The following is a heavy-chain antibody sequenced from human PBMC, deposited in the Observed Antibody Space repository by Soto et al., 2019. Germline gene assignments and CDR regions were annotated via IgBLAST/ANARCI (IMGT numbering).Heavy chain of an antibody. V-gene: IGHV4-31*03. Sequence: QVQLQESGPGLVKPSQTLSLTCTVSGGSISSGGYYWSWIRQHPGKGLEWIGYIYYSGSTYYNPSLKSRVTISVDTSKNQFSLKLSSVTAADTAVYYCAREGFVRGMTTVTTELAFDYWGQGTLVTVSS. D-gene: IGHD4-17*01. CDR3: AREGFVRGMTTVTTELAFDY. CDR2: IYYSGST. J-gene: IGHJ4*02. CDR1: GGSISSGGYY.